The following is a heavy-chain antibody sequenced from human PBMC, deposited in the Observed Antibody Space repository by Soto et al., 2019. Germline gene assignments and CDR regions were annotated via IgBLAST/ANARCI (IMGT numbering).Heavy chain of an antibody. D-gene: IGHD2-2*01. CDR3: ANLARYHPFDY. CDR1: GFALSTYT. J-gene: IGHJ4*02. V-gene: IGHV3-23*01. Sequence: EVQLLESGGGLVQPGGSLRLSCAASGFALSTYTMIWVRQAPGKGLEWVSGIRTTYDTYYAESVKGRFTISRDDSTNTLFPQMNSMRAEDPAVYYCANLARYHPFDYWGQGTVVTASS. CDR2: IRTTYDT.